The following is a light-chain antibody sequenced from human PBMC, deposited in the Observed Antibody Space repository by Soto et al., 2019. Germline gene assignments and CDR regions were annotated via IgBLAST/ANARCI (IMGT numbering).Light chain of an antibody. Sequence: EIVLTQSPGTLSLSAGERATLSCRASQSVSSSYLAWYQQKPGQAPRLLIYDASSRATGIPDRFSGSGSATEFTLTISRLEPEDFAVYYCQQYSTSMYTFGQGTKLEIK. CDR3: QQYSTSMYT. J-gene: IGKJ2*01. V-gene: IGKV3-20*01. CDR2: DAS. CDR1: QSVSSSY.